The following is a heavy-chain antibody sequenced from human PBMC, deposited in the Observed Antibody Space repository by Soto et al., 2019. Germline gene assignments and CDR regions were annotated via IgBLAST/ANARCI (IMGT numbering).Heavy chain of an antibody. V-gene: IGHV3-23*01. CDR1: GFTFSSYA. CDR2: ISGSGGST. Sequence: EVQLLESGGGLVQPGGSLRLSCAASGFTFSSYAMSWVRQAPGKGLELVSAISGSGGSTYYADSVKGRFTISRDNSKNTLYLQMNSLRAEDTAVYYCAKYDYSNYVLTSFDYWGQGTLVTVSS. J-gene: IGHJ4*02. D-gene: IGHD4-4*01. CDR3: AKYDYSNYVLTSFDY.